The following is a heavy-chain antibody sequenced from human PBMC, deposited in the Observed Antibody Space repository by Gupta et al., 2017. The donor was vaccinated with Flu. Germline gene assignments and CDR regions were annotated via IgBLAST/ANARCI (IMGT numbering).Heavy chain of an antibody. Sequence: QVQLVESGGGVVQPGTSLILACAASGFTSRTYAMHWVRQAPGKGPEWVAVIWADGSQQFYADSVKGRFTISKDDSKNTLYLQMNSLRAEDTAVYYCATGYGGTYPEFDYWGQGTRVTVSS. CDR2: IWADGSQQ. D-gene: IGHD4-17*01. V-gene: IGHV3-33*03. J-gene: IGHJ4*02. CDR1: GFTSRTYA. CDR3: ATGYGGTYPEFDY.